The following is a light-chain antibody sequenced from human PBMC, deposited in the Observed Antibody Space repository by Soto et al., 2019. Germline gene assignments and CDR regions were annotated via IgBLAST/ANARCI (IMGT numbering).Light chain of an antibody. V-gene: IGKV3-15*01. CDR1: QSVSSS. Sequence: LCGKIIQSVSSSSLTWFQQRPGQAPRRLIYGASTRATGIPARFSGSGYGRDFKLTTTSLQSKRFGDYYCHPYNDWTVGTSAQGTNVDIK. CDR2: GAS. J-gene: IGKJ1*01. CDR3: HPYNDWTVGT.